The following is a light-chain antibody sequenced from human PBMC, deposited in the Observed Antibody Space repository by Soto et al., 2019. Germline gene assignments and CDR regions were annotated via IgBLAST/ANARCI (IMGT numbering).Light chain of an antibody. CDR2: GAS. Sequence: EIALTQSPGTLSLSPGEGATLSCRASQSVGSRFLAWYQQKPGQAPRLLIYGASTRATGIPARFSGSGSGTEFTLTISSLQSEDFAVYYCQQYNNWPQTFGQGTKVDI. V-gene: IGKV3-15*01. CDR1: QSVGSRF. J-gene: IGKJ1*01. CDR3: QQYNNWPQT.